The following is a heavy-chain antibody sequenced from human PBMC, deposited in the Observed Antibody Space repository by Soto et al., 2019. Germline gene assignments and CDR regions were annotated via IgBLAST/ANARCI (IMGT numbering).Heavy chain of an antibody. CDR3: ARSRRQYCLSTSCYGGAYYGKDF. V-gene: IGHV3-30-3*01. D-gene: IGHD2-2*01. CDR1: GFTFSSYA. CDR2: ISYDGSNK. Sequence: GGSLRLSCAASGFTFSSYAMHLVRQAPGKGLEWVAVISYDGSNKYYADSVKGRFTISRDNSKNTLYLQMNSLRAEDTAVYYCARSRRQYCLSTSCYGGAYYGKDFWGQRTTVTVCS. J-gene: IGHJ6*02.